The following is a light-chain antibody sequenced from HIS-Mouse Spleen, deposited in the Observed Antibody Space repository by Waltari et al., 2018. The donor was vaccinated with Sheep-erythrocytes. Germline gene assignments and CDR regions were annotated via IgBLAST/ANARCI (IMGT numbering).Light chain of an antibody. V-gene: IGLV1-36*01. CDR2: YDD. CDR1: SSNIGNNA. Sequence: QSVLTQPPSVSEAPRQRVTISCSGSSSNIGNNAVNWYQQPPGKAPKLLIYYDDLLPSGVSERFSGSKSGTSASLAISGLQSEDEADYYCAAWDDSLNGWVFGGGTKLTVL. J-gene: IGLJ3*02. CDR3: AAWDDSLNGWV.